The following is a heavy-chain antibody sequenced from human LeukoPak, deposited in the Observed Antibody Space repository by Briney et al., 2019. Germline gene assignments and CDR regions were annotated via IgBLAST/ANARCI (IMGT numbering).Heavy chain of an antibody. Sequence: PGGSLRLSCSASGFTFSSYAMHWVRQAPGKGLEYVSAISSNEGSTYYADSVKGRFTISRDNSKNTLYLQMSSLRAEDTAVYYCVKDRAQVRGVFFDYWGQGTLVTVSS. V-gene: IGHV3-64D*06. CDR3: VKDRAQVRGVFFDY. D-gene: IGHD3-10*01. CDR1: GFTFSSYA. CDR2: ISSNEGST. J-gene: IGHJ4*02.